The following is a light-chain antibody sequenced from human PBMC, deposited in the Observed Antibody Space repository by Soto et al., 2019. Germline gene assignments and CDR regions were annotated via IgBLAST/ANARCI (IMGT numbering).Light chain of an antibody. CDR3: QQYNNWPPWT. CDR1: QSVSSSY. Sequence: EIVITQFPATLAVSPGERATLSCRASQSVSSSYLAWYQQKPGQAPRLLIYDASTRATGIPARFSGSGSGTEFTLTISSLQSEDFAVYYCQQYNNWPPWTFGQGTKVDIK. J-gene: IGKJ1*01. V-gene: IGKV3-15*01. CDR2: DAS.